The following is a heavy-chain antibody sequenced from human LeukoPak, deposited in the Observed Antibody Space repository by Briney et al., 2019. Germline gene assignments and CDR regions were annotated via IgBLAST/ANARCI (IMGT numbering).Heavy chain of an antibody. CDR2: ISSSSSYI. CDR3: ARMTTVTRAFDI. J-gene: IGHJ3*02. D-gene: IGHD4-17*01. V-gene: IGHV3-21*01. Sequence: GGSLRLSCAASGFTVSSNYMSWVRQAPGKGLEWVSSISSSSSYIYYADSVKGRFTISRDNAKNSLYLQMNSLRAEDTAVYYCARMTTVTRAFDIWGQGTMVTVSS. CDR1: GFTVSSNY.